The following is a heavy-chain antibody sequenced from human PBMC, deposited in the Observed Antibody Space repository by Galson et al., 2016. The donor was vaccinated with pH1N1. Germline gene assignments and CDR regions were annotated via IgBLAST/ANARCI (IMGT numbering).Heavy chain of an antibody. Sequence: SLRLSCAASGFAFNDYAVHWVRQAPGKGLEWVAIISYEGSDKYYADSVKGRLTISRDNSKKMLYLQMNSLRAGDTALYYCAREGKRWLQFEAFDVWGQGTMVTVSS. V-gene: IGHV3-30*04. D-gene: IGHD5-24*01. J-gene: IGHJ3*01. CDR2: ISYEGSDK. CDR3: AREGKRWLQFEAFDV. CDR1: GFAFNDYA.